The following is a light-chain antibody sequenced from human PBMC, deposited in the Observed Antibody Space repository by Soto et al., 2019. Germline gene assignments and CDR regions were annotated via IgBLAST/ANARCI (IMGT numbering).Light chain of an antibody. CDR2: KAS. CDR3: QQYNDYWT. CDR1: QSIGSW. V-gene: IGKV1-5*03. J-gene: IGKJ1*01. Sequence: DIQMTQSPSTLSASVGDRVTITCRASQSIGSWLAWYQQKPGKAPKLLIYKASSLESGVPSRFSGSGSGTEFTLTISSLQPDDFASYYCQQYNDYWTFGQGTKMEIK.